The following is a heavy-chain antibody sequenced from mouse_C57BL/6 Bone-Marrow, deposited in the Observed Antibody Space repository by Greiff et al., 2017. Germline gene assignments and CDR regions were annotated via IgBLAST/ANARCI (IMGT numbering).Heavy chain of an antibody. CDR1: GFSFNTYA. CDR2: IRSKSNNYAT. CDR3: VRHFYYYGSSYAMDY. J-gene: IGHJ4*01. V-gene: IGHV10-1*01. Sequence: EVQGVESGGGLVQPKGSLKLSCAASGFSFNTYAMNWVRQAPGKGLEWVARIRSKSNNYATYYADSVKDRFTISRDDSESMLYLQMNNLKTEDTAMYYCVRHFYYYGSSYAMDYWGQGTSVTVSS. D-gene: IGHD1-1*01.